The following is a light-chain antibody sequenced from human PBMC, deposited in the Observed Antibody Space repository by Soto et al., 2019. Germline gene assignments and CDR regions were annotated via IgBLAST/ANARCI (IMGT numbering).Light chain of an antibody. J-gene: IGLJ1*01. V-gene: IGLV2-14*01. CDR1: ISDVGGYNY. CDR3: NSYRSTSTRYV. CDR2: DVS. Sequence: QSALTQPASVSGSPGQSITISCTGTISDVGGYNYVSWYQQHPGEAPKLIVYDVSNRPSGVSHRFSGSKSGNTASLTISGRQAEDEADYYCNSYRSTSTRYVFGTGTQLTVL.